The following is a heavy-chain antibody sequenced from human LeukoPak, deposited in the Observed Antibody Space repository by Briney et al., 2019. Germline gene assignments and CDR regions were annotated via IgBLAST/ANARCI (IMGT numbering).Heavy chain of an antibody. Sequence: EASVKVSCKASGYTFTSYSLSWVRQAPGQGLEWMGWISTYNGNTNYAQKLQGRVTMTTDTATSTAYMELRSLRSDDTAVYCCARECRRYYDFWSSGGNAFDIWGQGTMVTVSS. CDR3: ARECRRYYDFWSSGGNAFDI. CDR1: GYTFTSYS. V-gene: IGHV1-18*01. D-gene: IGHD3-3*01. CDR2: ISTYNGNT. J-gene: IGHJ3*02.